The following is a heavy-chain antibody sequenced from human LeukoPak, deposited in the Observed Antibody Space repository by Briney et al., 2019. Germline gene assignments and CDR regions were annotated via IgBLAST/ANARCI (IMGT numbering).Heavy chain of an antibody. D-gene: IGHD3-22*01. CDR3: AKVSYYYDSSGYYPN. CDR1: GFTFTSYA. J-gene: IGHJ4*02. CDR2: ISGSGGST. Sequence: GSLRLSCAASGFTFTSYAMSWVRQAPGKGLEWVSAISGSGGSTYYADSVKGRFTISRDNSKNTLYLQMNSLRAEDTAVYYCAKVSYYYDSSGYYPNWGQGTLVTVSS. V-gene: IGHV3-23*01.